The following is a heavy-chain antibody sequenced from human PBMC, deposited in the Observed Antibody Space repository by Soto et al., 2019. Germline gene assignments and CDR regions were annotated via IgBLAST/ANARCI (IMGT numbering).Heavy chain of an antibody. D-gene: IGHD2-2*01. CDR2: INHSGNT. Sequence: SETLSLTCAVDGGSVSGYYWTWIRQPPGKGLEWIGEINHSGNTNYNPSLESRVTMSVDTPKNHFSLKVTSVSAADAAVYYCARPELGARRHGGGTSCSNTVTKNGMDVWGQGTTVTVSS. CDR1: GGSVSGYY. CDR3: ARPELGARRHGGGTSCSNTVTKNGMDV. V-gene: IGHV4-34*01. J-gene: IGHJ6*02.